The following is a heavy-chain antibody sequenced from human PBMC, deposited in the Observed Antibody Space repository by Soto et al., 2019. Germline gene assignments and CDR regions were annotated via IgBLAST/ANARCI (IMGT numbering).Heavy chain of an antibody. D-gene: IGHD5-12*01. CDR1: GGSFSGYY. CDR2: INHSGST. J-gene: IGHJ4*02. V-gene: IGHV4-34*01. CDR3: AESRAGYDPWAFDY. Sequence: QVQLQQWGAGLLKPSETLSLTCAVYGGSFSGYYWSWIRQPPGKGLEWIGEINHSGSTNYNPSLKSRVTISVDTSKNQFSLKLSSVTAADTAVYYCAESRAGYDPWAFDYWGQGTLVTDSS.